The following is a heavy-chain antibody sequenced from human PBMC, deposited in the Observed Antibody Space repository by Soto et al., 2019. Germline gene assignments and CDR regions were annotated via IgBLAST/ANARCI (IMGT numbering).Heavy chain of an antibody. CDR3: ARGQYCSGGSCYLRGAFDI. D-gene: IGHD2-15*01. Sequence: SVKVSGKVSGGAFSSCAISWVRQAPGQGLEWMGGIIPIFGTANYAQKFQGRVTITADESTSTAYMELSSLRSEDTAVYYCARGQYCSGGSCYLRGAFDIWGQGTMVTVSS. CDR1: GGAFSSCA. CDR2: IIPIFGTA. V-gene: IGHV1-69*13. J-gene: IGHJ3*02.